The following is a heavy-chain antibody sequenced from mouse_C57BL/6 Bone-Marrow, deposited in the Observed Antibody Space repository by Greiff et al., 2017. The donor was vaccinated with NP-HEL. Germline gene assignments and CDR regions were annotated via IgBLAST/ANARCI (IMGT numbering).Heavy chain of an antibody. D-gene: IGHD1-1*01. CDR1: GYTCTSYW. V-gene: IGHV1-72*01. Sequence: VKPGASVKLSCKASGYTCTSYWMHWVKQRPGRGLEWIGRIDPNSGGTKCNEKFKSKATLTVDKPSSTAYMQLSSLTSEDSAVYYCARPYYYGSSYAWFAYWGQGTLVTVSA. CDR2: IDPNSGGT. J-gene: IGHJ3*01. CDR3: ARPYYYGSSYAWFAY.